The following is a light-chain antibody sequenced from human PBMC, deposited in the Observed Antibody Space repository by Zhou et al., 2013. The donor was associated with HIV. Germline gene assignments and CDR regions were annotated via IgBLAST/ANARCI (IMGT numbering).Light chain of an antibody. CDR2: GSS. V-gene: IGKV1-39*01. Sequence: DIQMTQSPSSLSASLGDRVSITCRASQSISSYLNWYQHKPGKAPKLLIYGSSSLQSGVPSRFSGSGSGTHFTFTISSLHPDDLATYFXHQHDNVPFTFGQGTRLEIK. CDR3: HQHDNVPFT. J-gene: IGKJ5*01. CDR1: QSISSY.